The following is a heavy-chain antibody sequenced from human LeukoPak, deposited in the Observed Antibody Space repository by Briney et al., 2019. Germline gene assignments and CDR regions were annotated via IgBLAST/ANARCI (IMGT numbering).Heavy chain of an antibody. Sequence: PSETLSLTCTVSGGSISSYYWSWIRQPPGKGLEWIGYIYYSGSTNYNPSLKSRVTISVDTSKNQFSLKLSSVTAADTAVCYCARDADGSGSYIGYWGQGTLVTVSS. CDR1: GGSISSYY. CDR2: IYYSGST. V-gene: IGHV4-59*01. J-gene: IGHJ4*02. CDR3: ARDADGSGSYIGY. D-gene: IGHD3-10*01.